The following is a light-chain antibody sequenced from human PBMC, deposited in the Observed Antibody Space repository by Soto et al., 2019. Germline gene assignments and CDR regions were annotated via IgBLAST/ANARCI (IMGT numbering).Light chain of an antibody. CDR3: QQYGSSPTT. V-gene: IGKV3-20*01. CDR1: ESISSSY. CDR2: AAS. J-gene: IGKJ1*01. Sequence: EIVLTQSPGTLSLAPGEGATLSCRASESISSSYLAWYQQRPGQSPRLLIYAASSRAAGIPDRFSGSGSGTDFALTISRLEPEDFAVYYCQQYGSSPTTFGQGTKVDIK.